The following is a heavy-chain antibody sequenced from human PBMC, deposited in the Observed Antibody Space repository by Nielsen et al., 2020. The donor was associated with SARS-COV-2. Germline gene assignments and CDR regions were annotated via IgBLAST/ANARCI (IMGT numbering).Heavy chain of an antibody. CDR3: AKSHYGMDV. Sequence: SLKTSCPASGFTFRSYRLHWVRQAPGKGLEWVAVISYDGSNKYYADSVKGRFTISRDNSKNTLYLQMNSLRAEGTAVYYCAKSHYGMDVWGQGTTVTVSS. J-gene: IGHJ6*02. CDR2: ISYDGSNK. V-gene: IGHV3-30*18. CDR1: GFTFRSYR.